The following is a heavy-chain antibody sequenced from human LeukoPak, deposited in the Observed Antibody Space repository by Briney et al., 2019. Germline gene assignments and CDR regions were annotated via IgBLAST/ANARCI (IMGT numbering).Heavy chain of an antibody. V-gene: IGHV3-23*01. Sequence: PGGSLRLSCAASGFTFSSYWMSWVRQAPGKGLQWVSAISDSGGNVDYADSVRGRFTISRDNSKNTLYLQMNSLRVDDTAVYYCAPLNWYSPGGYWGQGTLVTVSS. CDR2: ISDSGGNV. CDR3: APLNWYSPGGY. D-gene: IGHD2-21*01. J-gene: IGHJ4*02. CDR1: GFTFSSYW.